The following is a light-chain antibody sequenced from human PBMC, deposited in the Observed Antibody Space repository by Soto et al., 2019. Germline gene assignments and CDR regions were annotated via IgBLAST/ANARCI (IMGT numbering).Light chain of an antibody. V-gene: IGKV3D-7*01. CDR1: QSVSSSY. CDR3: QQDYNLPGT. CDR2: GAS. J-gene: IGKJ1*01. Sequence: PGERVTLSCRASQSVSSSYLTWYQQKPGQAPRLLIYGASTRATSIPARFSGSGSGTDFTLTISSLQPEDFAVYYCQQDYNLPGTFGQGTKVEIX.